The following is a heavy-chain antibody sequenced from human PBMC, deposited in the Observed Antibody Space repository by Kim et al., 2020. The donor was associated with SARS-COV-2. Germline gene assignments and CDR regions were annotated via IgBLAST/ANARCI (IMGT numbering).Heavy chain of an antibody. Sequence: DSVKGRFTISRENSKNTLYLQMNSLRAEDTAVYYCAKGSAYYDSSGYLDYWGQGTLVTVSS. CDR3: AKGSAYYDSSGYLDY. J-gene: IGHJ4*02. V-gene: IGHV3-23*01. D-gene: IGHD3-22*01.